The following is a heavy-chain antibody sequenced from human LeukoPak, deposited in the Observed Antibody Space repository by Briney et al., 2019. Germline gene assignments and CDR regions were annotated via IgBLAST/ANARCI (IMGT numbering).Heavy chain of an antibody. CDR1: GYSISSGYY. V-gene: IGHV4-38-2*01. D-gene: IGHD3-9*01. Sequence: PSETLSLTCAVSGYSISSGYYCGWIRQPPGKGLEWSGCIYHSGSTYYNPYLKSRVTISVDTSKNQSSLKLSSVTAADTAVYYCARRGVLRYFDLLLREGVYDYWGQGTLVTVSS. CDR2: IYHSGST. CDR3: ARRGVLRYFDLLLREGVYDY. J-gene: IGHJ4*02.